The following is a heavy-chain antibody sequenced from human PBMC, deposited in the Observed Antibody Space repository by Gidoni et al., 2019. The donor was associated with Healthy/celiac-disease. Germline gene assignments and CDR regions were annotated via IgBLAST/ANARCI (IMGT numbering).Heavy chain of an antibody. J-gene: IGHJ3*02. CDR3: ARAEAGPYDYVWGSYRYTEGAFDI. CDR2: MNPNSGNT. D-gene: IGHD3-16*02. Sequence: QVQLVQSGAEVKKPGASVKVSCQASGYTFTSYDINWVRQATGQGLEWMGWMNPNSGNTGYAQKFQGRVTMTRNTSISTAYMELSSLRSEDTAVYYCARAEAGPYDYVWGSYRYTEGAFDIWGQGTMVTVSS. V-gene: IGHV1-8*01. CDR1: GYTFTSYD.